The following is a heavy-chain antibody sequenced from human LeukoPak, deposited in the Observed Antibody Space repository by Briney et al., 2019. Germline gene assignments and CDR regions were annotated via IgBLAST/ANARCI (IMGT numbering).Heavy chain of an antibody. V-gene: IGHV3-23*01. J-gene: IGHJ4*02. Sequence: GGSLGLSCAASGFTFGTFAFSWVRQAPGKGLEWVSSITGDDSTYYADSVKGRFTISRDTSSNTLYLQMNSLRAEDTALYYCAKGHYDFRDYWGQGTLVTVSS. CDR2: ITGDDST. CDR3: AKGHYDFRDY. D-gene: IGHD3-3*01. CDR1: GFTFGTFA.